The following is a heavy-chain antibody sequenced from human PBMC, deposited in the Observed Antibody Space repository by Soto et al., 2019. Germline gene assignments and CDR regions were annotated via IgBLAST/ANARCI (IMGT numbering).Heavy chain of an antibody. D-gene: IGHD5-12*01. J-gene: IGHJ6*02. CDR1: GYSFTRYG. CDR3: ARALGYSGYAGMDV. CDR2: ISGYNGDT. V-gene: IGHV1-18*01. Sequence: ASVKVSCTASGYSFTRYGISWVRQAPGQGLEWMGWISGYNGDTTYAQKLQGRVTMTTDTSTSTAYMELRSLRSDDTAVYYCARALGYSGYAGMDVWGQGTTVTVSS.